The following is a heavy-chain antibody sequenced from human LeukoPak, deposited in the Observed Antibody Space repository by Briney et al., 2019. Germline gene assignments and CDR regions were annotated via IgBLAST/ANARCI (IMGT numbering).Heavy chain of an antibody. Sequence: PGRSLRLSCAASGFTFSSYGMHWVRRAPGKGLEGVAVIWYDGSNKYYADSVKGRFTISRDNSKNTLYLQMNSLRAEDTAVYYCAKDGYQPTYYYDSSGYYPDYWGQGTLVTVSS. CDR1: GFTFSSYG. J-gene: IGHJ4*02. CDR2: IWYDGSNK. CDR3: AKDGYQPTYYYDSSGYYPDY. V-gene: IGHV3-33*06. D-gene: IGHD3-22*01.